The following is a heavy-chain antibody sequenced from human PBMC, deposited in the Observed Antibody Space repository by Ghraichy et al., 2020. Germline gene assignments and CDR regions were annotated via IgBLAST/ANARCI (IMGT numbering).Heavy chain of an antibody. J-gene: IGHJ4*02. V-gene: IGHV4-59*01. D-gene: IGHD3/OR15-3a*01. CDR3: ARVSVGLLWTTFDY. Sequence: ETLSLTCTVSGGSISSYYWSWIRQPPGKGLEWIGYIYYSGSTNYNPSLKSRVTISVDTSKNQFSLKLSSVTAADTAVYYCARVSVGLLWTTFDYWGQGTLVTVSS. CDR2: IYYSGST. CDR1: GGSISSYY.